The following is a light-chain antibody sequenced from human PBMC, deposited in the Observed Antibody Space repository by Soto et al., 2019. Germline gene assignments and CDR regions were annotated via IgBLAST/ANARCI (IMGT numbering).Light chain of an antibody. CDR2: EGS. J-gene: IGLJ1*01. V-gene: IGLV2-23*01. CDR1: SSGVGTYNL. CDR3: CSYARSSTYV. Sequence: QSALTQPASVSGSPGQSITISCTGTSSGVGTYNLVSWYQQHPGKAPKLMIFEGSKRPSGVSNRFSGSKSGNTASLTISGLQAEDEADYYCCSYARSSTYVFGTGTKVTVL.